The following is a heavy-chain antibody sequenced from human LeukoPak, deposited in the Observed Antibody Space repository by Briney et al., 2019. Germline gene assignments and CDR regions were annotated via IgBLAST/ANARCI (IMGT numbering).Heavy chain of an antibody. J-gene: IGHJ4*02. CDR2: INHSGST. D-gene: IGHD3-3*01. CDR1: GGSFSGYY. V-gene: IGHV4-34*01. Sequence: SETLSLTCAVYGGSFSGYYWSWIRQPPGKGLEWIGEINHSGSTNYNPSLKSRVTISVDTSKNQFSLKLSSVTAADTAVYYCATWSKTSYFDYWGQGTLVTVSS. CDR3: ATWSKTSYFDY.